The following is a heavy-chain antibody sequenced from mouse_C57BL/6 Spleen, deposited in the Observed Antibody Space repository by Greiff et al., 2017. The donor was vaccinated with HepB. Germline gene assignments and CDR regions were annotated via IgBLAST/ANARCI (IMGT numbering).Heavy chain of an antibody. CDR1: GYTFTDYY. Sequence: VQLQQSGPELVKPGASVKISCKASGYTFTDYYMNWVKQSHGKSLEWIGDINPNNGGTSYNQKFKGKATLTVDKSSSTAYMELRSLTSEDSAVYYCASGNYDYYAMDYWGQGTSVTVSS. CDR2: INPNNGGT. J-gene: IGHJ4*01. D-gene: IGHD2-1*01. V-gene: IGHV1-26*01. CDR3: ASGNYDYYAMDY.